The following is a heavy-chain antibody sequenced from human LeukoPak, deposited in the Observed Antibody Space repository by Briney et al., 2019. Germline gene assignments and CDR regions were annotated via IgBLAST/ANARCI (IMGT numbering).Heavy chain of an antibody. CDR2: IKQDGSEK. D-gene: IGHD6-13*01. CDR1: GFTFSSYW. J-gene: IGHJ4*02. CDR3: ARESHSSSWPFDY. V-gene: IGHV3-7*03. Sequence: GGSLRLSCAASGFTFSSYWMSWVRQAPGKGLEWVANIKQDGSEKYYVDSVKGRFTISRDNAKNSLYLQMNSLRAEDTAVYYCARESHSSSWPFDYWGQGTLVTVSS.